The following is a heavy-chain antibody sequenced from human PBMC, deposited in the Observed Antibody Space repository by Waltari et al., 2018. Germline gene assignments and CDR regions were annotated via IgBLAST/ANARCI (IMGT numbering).Heavy chain of an antibody. CDR1: GDSISKTNYY. Sequence: QLQLQESGPGLVKPSETLSLTCNVSGDSISKTNYYWGWIRQPPGKGLEWIVSMYYSGSTSYNPHLKRRVTVSVDMSKNQFSRHLTSLTAADTALYYCARHREGTTRGSLYYFDYWGQGLLVTVSS. D-gene: IGHD1-7*01. CDR2: MYYSGST. V-gene: IGHV4-39*01. CDR3: ARHREGTTRGSLYYFDY. J-gene: IGHJ4*02.